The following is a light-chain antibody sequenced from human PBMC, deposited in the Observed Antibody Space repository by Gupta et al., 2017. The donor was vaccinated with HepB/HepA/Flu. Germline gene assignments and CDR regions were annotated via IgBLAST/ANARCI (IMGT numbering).Light chain of an antibody. CDR1: NIRGKS. V-gene: IGLV3-21*03. CDR2: EDR. CDR3: QAWGDSRDFFV. J-gene: IGLJ3*02. Sequence: SYVLTHPPSVSVAPGKTATLTRGGDNIRGKSVHWYQQRSGPAPLLLIYEDRDRPSGIPERFSGSNSGTTATLNITGVEAGDEADYYCQAWGDSRDFFVFGGGTKITVL.